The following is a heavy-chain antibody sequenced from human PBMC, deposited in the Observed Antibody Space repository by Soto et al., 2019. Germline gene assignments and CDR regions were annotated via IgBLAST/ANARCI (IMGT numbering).Heavy chain of an antibody. Sequence: PGGSLRLSCAASGFTFSNAWMNWVRQAPGKGLEWVGRIKSKTDGGITDYAAPVKGRFTISRDDSKNTLYLQMNSLKTEDTAVYYCTTWALLLFGELFDYFDYWGQGTLVTVSS. V-gene: IGHV3-15*07. J-gene: IGHJ4*02. CDR3: TTWALLLFGELFDYFDY. CDR1: GFTFSNAW. D-gene: IGHD3-10*01. CDR2: IKSKTDGGIT.